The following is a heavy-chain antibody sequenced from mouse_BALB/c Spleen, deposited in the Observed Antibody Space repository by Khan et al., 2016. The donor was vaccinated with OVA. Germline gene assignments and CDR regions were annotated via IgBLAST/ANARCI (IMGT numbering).Heavy chain of an antibody. CDR3: ARRYYYGQWYFDV. V-gene: IGHV3-2*02. J-gene: IGHJ1*01. CDR1: GYSITSDYA. Sequence: EGQREEGGPGLAKPSQSLSLTCTVPGYSITSDYAWNWIRQFPGNKLEWMAYISYSGSTSSNPSLKSRISITRDTSKNQFFLQLNSVTIEDTATYYCARRYYYGQWYFDVWGAGTTVTVSS. D-gene: IGHD1-1*01. CDR2: ISYSGST.